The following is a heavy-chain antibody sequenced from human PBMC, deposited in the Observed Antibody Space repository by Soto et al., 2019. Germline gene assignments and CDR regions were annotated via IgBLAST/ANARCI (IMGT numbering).Heavy chain of an antibody. Sequence: QVQLVQSGAEVKKPGASVKVSCKASGYTFTGYYMHWVRQAPGQGLEWMGWINPNSGGTNYAQKFQGWVTMTRDTSISTAYMELSRLRSDDTAVYYCARDLKRTVAGTVDDPSNYYYYYGMDVWGQGTTVTVSS. D-gene: IGHD6-19*01. V-gene: IGHV1-2*04. CDR2: INPNSGGT. CDR3: ARDLKRTVAGTVDDPSNYYYYYGMDV. CDR1: GYTFTGYY. J-gene: IGHJ6*02.